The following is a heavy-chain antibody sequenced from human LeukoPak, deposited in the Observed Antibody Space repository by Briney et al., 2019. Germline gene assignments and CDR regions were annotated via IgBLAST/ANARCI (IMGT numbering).Heavy chain of an antibody. D-gene: IGHD6-19*01. Sequence: PSETLSLTCTVSGGSISSYYWSWIRQPPGEGLEWVGYIYYTGSTNYNPSLKSRVTISVDTSKNQFPLKLRNVTAADTAVYYCARLYNSASQAFDYWGQGTLVTVSS. CDR2: IYYTGST. CDR1: GGSISSYY. V-gene: IGHV4-59*12. J-gene: IGHJ4*02. CDR3: ARLYNSASQAFDY.